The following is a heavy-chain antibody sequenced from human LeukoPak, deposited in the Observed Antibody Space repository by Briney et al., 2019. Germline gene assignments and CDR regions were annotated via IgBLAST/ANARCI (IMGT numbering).Heavy chain of an antibody. CDR1: GFTFSSYS. CDR3: ARDGNYYGSGSYPYGMDV. V-gene: IGHV3-21*01. Sequence: GGSLRLSCAASGFTFSSYSMNWVRQAPGKGLEWVSSISSSSSYIYYADPVKGRFTISRDNAKNSLYLQMNSLRAEDTAVYYCARDGNYYGSGSYPYGMDVWGQGTTVTVSS. J-gene: IGHJ6*02. D-gene: IGHD3-10*01. CDR2: ISSSSSYI.